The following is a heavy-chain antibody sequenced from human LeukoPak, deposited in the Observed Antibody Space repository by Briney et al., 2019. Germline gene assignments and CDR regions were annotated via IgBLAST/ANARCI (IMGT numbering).Heavy chain of an antibody. CDR1: GFTFSNYD. J-gene: IGHJ4*02. Sequence: GSLRLSCAASGFTFSNYDMSWVRQAPGKGLEWVSGISGSGGSTYHADSVKGRFTISRDNSKNTLYLQMNSLRAEDTAVYYCAKELDSSGYFDYWGQGTLVTVSS. CDR2: ISGSGGST. D-gene: IGHD3-22*01. CDR3: AKELDSSGYFDY. V-gene: IGHV3-23*01.